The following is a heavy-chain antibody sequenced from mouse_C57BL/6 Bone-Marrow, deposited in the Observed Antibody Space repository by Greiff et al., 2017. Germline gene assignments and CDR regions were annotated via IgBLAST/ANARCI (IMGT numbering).Heavy chain of an antibody. CDR1: GYTFTSYW. V-gene: IGHV1-69*01. CDR2: IDPSDSYT. CDR3: ARENYGSSYWFAY. D-gene: IGHD1-1*01. Sequence: QVQLQQPGAELVKPGASVKLSCKASGYTFTSYWMHWVKQRPGQGLEWIGEIDPSDSYTNYNQKFKGKSTLTVDKSSSTAYMQLSSLTSEDSAVYYCARENYGSSYWFAYWGQGTLVTVSA. J-gene: IGHJ3*01.